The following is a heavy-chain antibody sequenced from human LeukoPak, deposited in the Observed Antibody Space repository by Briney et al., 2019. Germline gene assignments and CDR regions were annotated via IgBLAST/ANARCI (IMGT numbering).Heavy chain of an antibody. Sequence: ASVKVSCKASGYTFTGYYMHWVRQAPGQGLEWMGWINPNSGGTNYAQKFQGRVTMTRDTSISTAYMELSSLRSEDTAVYYCASRAVYYDILTGYWFDPWGQGTLVTVSS. D-gene: IGHD3-9*01. CDR1: GYTFTGYY. CDR2: INPNSGGT. V-gene: IGHV1-2*02. CDR3: ASRAVYYDILTGYWFDP. J-gene: IGHJ5*02.